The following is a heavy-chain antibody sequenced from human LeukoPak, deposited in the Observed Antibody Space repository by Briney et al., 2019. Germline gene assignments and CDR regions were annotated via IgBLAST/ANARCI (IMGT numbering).Heavy chain of an antibody. Sequence: GGSLRLSCAASGFTFSSYGMHCVRQAPGKGLDWVAVISSDGTSKYSADSVKGRFSISRDNSKNTLYLQMNSLRAEDTAVYYCVKALYGSGSYYDPNFDYWGQGTLVTVSS. J-gene: IGHJ4*02. V-gene: IGHV3-30*18. D-gene: IGHD3-10*01. CDR2: ISSDGTSK. CDR1: GFTFSSYG. CDR3: VKALYGSGSYYDPNFDY.